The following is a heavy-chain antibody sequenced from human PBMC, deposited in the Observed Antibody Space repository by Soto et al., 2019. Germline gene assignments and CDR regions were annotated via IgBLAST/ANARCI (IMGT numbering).Heavy chain of an antibody. Sequence: SETLSLTCAVSGYSISSSNWWGWIRQPPGKGLEWIGYIYYSGSTYYNPSLKSRVTMSVDTSKNQFSLKLSSVTAVDTAVYYCATEGYRSGWYQSNWGQGTLVTVSS. CDR2: IYYSGST. D-gene: IGHD6-19*01. CDR1: GYSISSSNW. J-gene: IGHJ4*02. CDR3: ATEGYRSGWYQSN. V-gene: IGHV4-28*01.